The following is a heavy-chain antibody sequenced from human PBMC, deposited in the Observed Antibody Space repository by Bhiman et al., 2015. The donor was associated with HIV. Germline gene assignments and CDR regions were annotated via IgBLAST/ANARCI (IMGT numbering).Heavy chain of an antibody. CDR2: ITNKGDST. Sequence: EVQLVESGGGLVQPGGSLRLSCVGSGFSFSTYVMHWVRQAPGKGLEYVSSITNKGDSTVYANAVKGRFTISRDNSKNTLYLQMGSLRPEDMAVYYCARDSACSSFRCYYPHGTDIWGPRGPRSPSRQ. V-gene: IGHV3-64*01. D-gene: IGHD2-2*01. CDR3: ARDSACSSFRCYYPHGTDI. J-gene: IGHJ6*01. CDR1: GFSFSTYV.